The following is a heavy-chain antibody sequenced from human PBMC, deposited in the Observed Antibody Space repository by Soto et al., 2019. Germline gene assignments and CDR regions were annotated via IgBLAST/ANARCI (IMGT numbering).Heavy chain of an antibody. CDR2: IIPIFGTA. Sequence: SVKVSCKASGGTFSSYAISWVRQAPGQGLEWMGGIIPIFGTANYAQKFQGRVTIIADESTSTAYMELSSLRSEDTAVYYCASSSGWSRRFDPWGQGTLVTVS. V-gene: IGHV1-69*13. J-gene: IGHJ5*02. CDR1: GGTFSSYA. D-gene: IGHD6-19*01. CDR3: ASSSGWSRRFDP.